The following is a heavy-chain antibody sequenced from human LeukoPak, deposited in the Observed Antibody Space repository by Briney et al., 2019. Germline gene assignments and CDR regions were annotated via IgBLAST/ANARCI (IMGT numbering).Heavy chain of an antibody. V-gene: IGHV4-59*01. CDR3: ARISSSNWYNERGAFDV. Sequence: SETLSLTCTVSGGSISSYYWSWVRQPPGKGLEWIGFVYYTGSTNYNPPLKSRVTISVATSKTQVSLKLRSVTAADTAVYYCARISSSNWYNERGAFDVWGQGTMVTVSS. CDR1: GGSISSYY. J-gene: IGHJ3*01. D-gene: IGHD6-13*01. CDR2: VYYTGST.